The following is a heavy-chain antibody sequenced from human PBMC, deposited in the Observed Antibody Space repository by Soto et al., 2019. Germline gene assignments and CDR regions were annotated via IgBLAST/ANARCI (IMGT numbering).Heavy chain of an antibody. CDR3: ERELQRWFDP. D-gene: IGHD4-4*01. CDR2: IYYSGST. CDR1: GGSISSGGYY. Sequence: TLSLTFTVSGGSISSGGYYWSWTRQHPGKGLEWIGYIYYSGSTYYNPSLKSRVTISVDTSKNQFSLKLSSVTAADTAVYYCERELQRWFDPWGQGTLVTVSS. V-gene: IGHV4-31*03. J-gene: IGHJ5*02.